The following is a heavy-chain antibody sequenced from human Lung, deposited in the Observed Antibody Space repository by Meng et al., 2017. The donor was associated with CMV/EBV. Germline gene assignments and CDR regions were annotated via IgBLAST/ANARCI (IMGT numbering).Heavy chain of an antibody. CDR2: TYYRSKWYH. V-gene: IGHV6-1*01. Sequence: QVQLQQSGPGLVKPTQSPSPTRAISGYIVSSNSAAWHWIRQSPSRGLEWLGRTYYRSKWYHEYAVSVKSRITISPDTPKNQFSLQLNSMTPEDTAVYYCARGINGGCGDWGQGTLVTVSS. J-gene: IGHJ4*02. CDR1: GYIVSSNSAA. CDR3: ARGINGGCGD. D-gene: IGHD4-23*01.